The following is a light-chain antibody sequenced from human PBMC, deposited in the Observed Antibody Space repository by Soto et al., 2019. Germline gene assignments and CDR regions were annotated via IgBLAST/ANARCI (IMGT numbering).Light chain of an antibody. V-gene: IGLV1-47*01. J-gene: IGLJ2*01. CDR3: AAWDDGLSGPL. CDR1: TSNIGTNY. Sequence: QSVLTQSPSASVTPGQRVIISCSGTTSNIGTNYVYWYQQLPGTAPKVLIYSNDKRPSGVPTRFSGSTSGTSASLAISGLRSADEADYYCAAWDDGLSGPLFGGGTKLTVL. CDR2: SND.